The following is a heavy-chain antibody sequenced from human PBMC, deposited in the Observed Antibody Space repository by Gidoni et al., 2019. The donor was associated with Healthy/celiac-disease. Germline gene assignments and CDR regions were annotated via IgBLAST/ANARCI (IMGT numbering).Heavy chain of an antibody. CDR1: GFTFRSSD. D-gene: IGHD4-4*01. J-gene: IGHJ6*02. CDR3: ARGHKTTVTNYYYYGMDV. Sequence: EVQLVESGGGLVQPWGSLRLSCAASGFTFRSSDMHWVRQATGKGLEWVSAIGTAGDTYDPGSVKGRFTISRENAKNSLYLQMNSLRAGDTAVYYCARGHKTTVTNYYYYGMDVWGQGTTVTVSS. CDR2: IGTAGDT. V-gene: IGHV3-13*01.